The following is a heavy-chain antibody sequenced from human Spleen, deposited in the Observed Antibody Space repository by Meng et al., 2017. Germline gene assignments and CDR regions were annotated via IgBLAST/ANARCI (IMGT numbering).Heavy chain of an antibody. CDR1: GGTLSSYA. CDR3: ARPRIAAAPEPPHPNAFDI. V-gene: IGHV1-69*05. D-gene: IGHD6-13*01. CDR2: IIPIFGTA. Sequence: SVKVSCKASGGTLSSYASSWVRQAPGQGLEWTGGIIPIFGTANYAQKFQGRVTITTDESTSTAYMELSSLRSEDTAVYYCARPRIAAAPEPPHPNAFDIWGQGTMVTVSS. J-gene: IGHJ3*02.